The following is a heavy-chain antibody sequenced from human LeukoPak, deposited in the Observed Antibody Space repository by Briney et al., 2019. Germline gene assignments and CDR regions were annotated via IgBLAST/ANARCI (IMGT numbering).Heavy chain of an antibody. CDR1: GCTFTSYD. V-gene: IGHV1-8*01. Sequence: ASVKVSCKASGCTFTSYDINWVRQATGQGLEWMGWMNPNSGNTGYAQKFQGRVTMTRNTSISTAYMELSSLRSEDTAVYYCARAIRPRISGSYYSFDYWGQGTLVTVSS. D-gene: IGHD1-26*01. CDR2: MNPNSGNT. J-gene: IGHJ4*02. CDR3: ARAIRPRISGSYYSFDY.